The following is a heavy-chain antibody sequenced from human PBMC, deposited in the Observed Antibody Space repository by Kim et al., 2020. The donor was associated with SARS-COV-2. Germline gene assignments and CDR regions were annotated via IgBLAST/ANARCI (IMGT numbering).Heavy chain of an antibody. D-gene: IGHD4-17*01. CDR3: ATSDDYGEYYFDY. J-gene: IGHJ4*02. V-gene: IGHV4-59*01. Sequence: YHPSLKRRVTISVDTSKNQFSLKLSSVTAADTAVYYCATSDDYGEYYFDYWGQGTLVTVSS.